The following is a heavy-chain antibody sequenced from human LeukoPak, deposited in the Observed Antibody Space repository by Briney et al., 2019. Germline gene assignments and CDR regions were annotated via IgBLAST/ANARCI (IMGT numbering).Heavy chain of an antibody. D-gene: IGHD3-10*01. CDR3: AKDPLWFGESFGFDY. J-gene: IGHJ4*02. CDR2: IRYDGSNK. CDR1: GFTFSSYG. V-gene: IGHV3-30*02. Sequence: GGSLRLSCAASGFTFSSYGMHWVRQAPGKGLEWVAFIRYDGSNKYYADSVKGRFTISRDNSKNTLYLQMNSLRAEGTAVYYCAKDPLWFGESFGFDYWGQGTLVTVSS.